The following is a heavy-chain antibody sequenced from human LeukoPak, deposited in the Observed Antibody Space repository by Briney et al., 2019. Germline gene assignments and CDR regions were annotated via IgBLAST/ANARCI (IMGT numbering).Heavy chain of an antibody. CDR2: IGNAGRT. Sequence: PGGSLRLSCLASGFTFSSYAMSWVRQAPGKGLEWVPHIGNAGRTDYADSVKGRFTISRDNSKNTLYLQMNNLRAEDTAVYYCAKDIPSNYVRYFDCWGQGTLVTVSS. V-gene: IGHV3-23*01. D-gene: IGHD4-11*01. CDR3: AKDIPSNYVRYFDC. CDR1: GFTFSSYA. J-gene: IGHJ4*02.